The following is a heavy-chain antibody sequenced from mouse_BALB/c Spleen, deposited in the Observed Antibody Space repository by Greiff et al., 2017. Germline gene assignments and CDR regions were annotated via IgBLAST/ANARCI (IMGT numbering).Heavy chain of an antibody. V-gene: IGHV5-17*02. CDR1: GFTFSSFG. CDR2: ISSGSSTI. CDR3: ARGDDGYYVRAMDY. D-gene: IGHD2-3*01. Sequence: EVQLQESGGGLVQPGGSRKLSCAASGFTFSSFGMHWVRQAPEKGLEWVAYISSGSSTIYYADTVKGRFTISRDNPKNTLFLQMTSLRSEDTAMYYCARGDDGYYVRAMDYWGQGTSVTVSS. J-gene: IGHJ4*01.